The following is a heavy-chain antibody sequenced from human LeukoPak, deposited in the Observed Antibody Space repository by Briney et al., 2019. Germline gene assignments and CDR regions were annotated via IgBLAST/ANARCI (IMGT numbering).Heavy chain of an antibody. J-gene: IGHJ4*02. V-gene: IGHV4-39*01. D-gene: IGHD5-12*01. CDR1: SGSISTSNYF. CDR2: ISYIGST. Sequence: PSETLSLTCTVSSGSISTSNYFWGWIRQSPGKGLDWIGSISYIGSTNYNPSLKSRVTMSGDTSKNQFSLKSSSVTAADTAVYYCARHAESGYDRFDHWGQGTLVTVSS. CDR3: ARHAESGYDRFDH.